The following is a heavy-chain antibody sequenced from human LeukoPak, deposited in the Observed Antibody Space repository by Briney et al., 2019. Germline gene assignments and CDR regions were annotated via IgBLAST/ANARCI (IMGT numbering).Heavy chain of an antibody. CDR1: DGSITNYD. CDR3: ARGYGDFRVEGRYFHS. D-gene: IGHD4-17*01. Sequence: SETLSLTCTVSDGSITNYDWSWVRRPPGKGLEFIRHVHYSGTANYNPSLRSRVTISIDTSKKHFFLKLKSVTAADTAVYYCARGYGDFRVEGRYFHSWGQGTLVTVSS. J-gene: IGHJ4*02. V-gene: IGHV4-59*01. CDR2: VHYSGTA.